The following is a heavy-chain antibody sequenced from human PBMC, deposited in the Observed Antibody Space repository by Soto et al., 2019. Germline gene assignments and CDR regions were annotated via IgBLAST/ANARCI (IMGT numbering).Heavy chain of an antibody. CDR3: PVDNDQRQLFGNYYYILDV. D-gene: IGHD3-10*02. Sequence: QVQLEQSGAEVKKPGSSVKVSCKASGGTFSTSAISWVRQAPGQGLEWMGGIMPVFPTPDYAQKFQGRVTITADESATTTYFEWSGLGSEDRAVYYCPVDNDQRQLFGNYYYILDVWGQGTTVTVSS. J-gene: IGHJ6*02. CDR1: GGTFSTSA. V-gene: IGHV1-69*12. CDR2: IMPVFPTP.